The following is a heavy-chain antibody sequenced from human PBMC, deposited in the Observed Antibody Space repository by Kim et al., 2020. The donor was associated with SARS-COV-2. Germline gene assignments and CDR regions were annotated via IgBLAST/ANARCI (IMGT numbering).Heavy chain of an antibody. V-gene: IGHV3-30*18. CDR3: AKDLWFGECYFDY. CDR1: GFTFSSYG. CDR2: ISYDGSNK. Sequence: GGSLRLSCAASGFTFSSYGMHWVRQAPGKGLEWVAVISYDGSNKYYADSVKGRFTISRDNSKNTLYLQMNSLRAEDTAVYYCAKDLWFGECYFDYWGQGTLVTVSS. D-gene: IGHD3-10*01. J-gene: IGHJ4*02.